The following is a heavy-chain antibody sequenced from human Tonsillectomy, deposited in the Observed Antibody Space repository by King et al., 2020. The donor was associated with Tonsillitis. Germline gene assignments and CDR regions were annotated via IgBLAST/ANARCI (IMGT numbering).Heavy chain of an antibody. CDR2: VNLGGGT. CDR1: GFSFTSYH. Sequence: EVQLVESGGGLVQPGGSLRLSCAASGFSFTSYHMNWVRQAPGRGLEWVSTVNLGGGTYYADSVQGRFTISRDNSKNALFLEMNSLRAEDTAVYFCSRGPSGTYYRFDYWGQGALVTVSS. D-gene: IGHD3-10*01. J-gene: IGHJ4*02. V-gene: IGHV3-23*04. CDR3: SRGPSGTYYRFDY.